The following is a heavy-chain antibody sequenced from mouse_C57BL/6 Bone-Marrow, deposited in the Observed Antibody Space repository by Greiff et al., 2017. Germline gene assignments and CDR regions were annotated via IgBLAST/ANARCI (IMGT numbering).Heavy chain of an antibody. J-gene: IGHJ3*01. CDR3: TTRDYYGSRRGFAY. V-gene: IGHV14-4*01. CDR1: GFNIKDDY. CDR2: IDPENGDT. Sequence: VQLKQSGAELVRPGASVRLSCTASGFNIKDDYMHGVKRRPEQALEWIGWIDPENGDTEYASKFQGKATITADTSSNTAYLQLSSLTSEDTAVYYCTTRDYYGSRRGFAYWGQGTLVTVSA. D-gene: IGHD1-1*01.